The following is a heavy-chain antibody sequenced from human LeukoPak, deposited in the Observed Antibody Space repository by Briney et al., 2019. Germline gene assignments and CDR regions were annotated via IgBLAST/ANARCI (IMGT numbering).Heavy chain of an antibody. CDR3: ARDYPSWHPGPIDY. CDR1: GFTFSSYA. J-gene: IGHJ4*02. V-gene: IGHV3-74*01. CDR2: IASDGSST. Sequence: GGSLRLSCAASGFTFSSYAMSWVRQAPGKGLVWVSRIASDGSSTTYADSVKGRFSISRDNAKNTLYLQMNSLRAEDTAVYYCARDYPSWHPGPIDYWGQGTLVTVSS. D-gene: IGHD2-15*01.